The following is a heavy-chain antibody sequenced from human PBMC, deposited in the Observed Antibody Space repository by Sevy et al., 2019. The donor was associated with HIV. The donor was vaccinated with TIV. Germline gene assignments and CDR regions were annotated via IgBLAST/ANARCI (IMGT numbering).Heavy chain of an antibody. V-gene: IGHV3-33*01. D-gene: IGHD3-10*01. J-gene: IGHJ4*02. CDR1: GFTFSSYG. Sequence: GGSLRLSCAASGFTFSSYGMHWVRQTPGKGLKWVAVIRYDGSNKYYANSVKGRFTISRDNSNNTLYLQMNGLRAEDTAVYCCSRDKLATVMVTIVRGARSYYFDYWGQGTLVTVSS. CDR3: SRDKLATVMVTIVRGARSYYFDY. CDR2: IRYDGSNK.